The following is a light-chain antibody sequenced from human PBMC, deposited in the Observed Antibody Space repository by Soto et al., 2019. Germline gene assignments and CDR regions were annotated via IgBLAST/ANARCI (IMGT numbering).Light chain of an antibody. Sequence: EIVMTQSPATLSVSPGERATLSCRASQSVNSNLAWYKQKPGQAPRILIYGASTRATSIPARFSGSGSGTEFTLTISSLQSEDFAVYYCQQYKDWPRTFGGGTKVEIK. CDR3: QQYKDWPRT. CDR2: GAS. J-gene: IGKJ4*01. V-gene: IGKV3-15*01. CDR1: QSVNSN.